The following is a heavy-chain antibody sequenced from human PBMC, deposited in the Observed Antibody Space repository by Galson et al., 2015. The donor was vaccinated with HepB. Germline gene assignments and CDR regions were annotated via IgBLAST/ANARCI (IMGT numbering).Heavy chain of an antibody. V-gene: IGHV1-8*01. J-gene: IGHJ4*02. CDR2: MNPNSGNT. CDR3: ARVARLQRYSSGWYFGY. D-gene: IGHD6-19*01. Sequence: SVKVSCKASGYTFTSYDINWVRQATGQGLEWMGWMNPNSGNTGYAQKFQGRVTMTRNTSISTAYMELSSLRSEDTAVYYCARVARLQRYSSGWYFGYWGQGTLVTVSS. CDR1: GYTFTSYD.